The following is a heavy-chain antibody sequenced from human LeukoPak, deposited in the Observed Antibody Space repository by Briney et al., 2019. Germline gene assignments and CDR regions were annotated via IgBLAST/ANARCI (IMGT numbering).Heavy chain of an antibody. V-gene: IGHV3-21*01. D-gene: IGHD2-21*02. CDR3: ADSPRYDCGGDCGDY. CDR1: GFTFSSYS. Sequence: NSGGSLRLSCAASGFTFSSYSMNWVRQAPGKGLEWVSSISSSSSYIYYADSVKGRFTISRDNAKNSLYLQMNSLRAEDTAVYYCADSPRYDCGGDCGDYWGQGTLVTVSS. J-gene: IGHJ4*02. CDR2: ISSSSSYI.